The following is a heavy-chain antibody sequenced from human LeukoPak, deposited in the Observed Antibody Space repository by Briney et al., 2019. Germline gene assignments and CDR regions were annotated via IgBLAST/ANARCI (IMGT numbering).Heavy chain of an antibody. CDR1: GFTFSSYE. V-gene: IGHV3-48*03. D-gene: IGHD3-9*01. CDR2: ISSSGSTI. J-gene: IGHJ4*02. CDR3: ARAHTPPYYDILTGRLHYDY. Sequence: PGGSLRLSCAASGFTFSSYEMNWVRQAPGKGLEWVSYISSSGSTIYYADSVKGRFTISRDNAKNSLYLQMNSLRAEDTAVYYCARAHTPPYYDILTGRLHYDYWGQGTLVTVSS.